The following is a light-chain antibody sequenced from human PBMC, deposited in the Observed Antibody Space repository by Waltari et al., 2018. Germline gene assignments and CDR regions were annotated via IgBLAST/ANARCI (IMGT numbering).Light chain of an antibody. J-gene: IGKJ4*01. Sequence: EIVLTQSPATLSLSPGERATLSGRASEGVRNYLAWYHQRPGQAPRLRVFDASNMATGVPPRFSGSGSETDFNLTISGLEPEDFAVYYWQQRHTWPSLTFGGGTKVEI. CDR2: DAS. CDR1: EGVRNY. CDR3: QQRHTWPSLT. V-gene: IGKV3-11*01.